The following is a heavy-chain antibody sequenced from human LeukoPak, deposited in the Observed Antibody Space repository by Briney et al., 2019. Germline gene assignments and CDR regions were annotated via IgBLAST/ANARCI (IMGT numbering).Heavy chain of an antibody. Sequence: SETLSLTCTVSGGSISSYYWSWIRQPPGKGLEWIGYIYYSGSTNYYPSLKSRVTISVDTSKNQFSLKLSSVTAADTAVYYCAKLQPDDFWSGYYRPSYYYYMDVWGKGTTVTVSS. J-gene: IGHJ6*03. D-gene: IGHD3-3*01. CDR1: GGSISSYY. V-gene: IGHV4-59*01. CDR2: IYYSGST. CDR3: AKLQPDDFWSGYYRPSYYYYMDV.